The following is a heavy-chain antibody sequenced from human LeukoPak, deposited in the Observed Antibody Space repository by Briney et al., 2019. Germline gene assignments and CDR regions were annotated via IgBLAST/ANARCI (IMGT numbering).Heavy chain of an antibody. V-gene: IGHV4-59*01. CDR1: GGSISGNQ. CDR3: ARHGIVGAAIADY. D-gene: IGHD1-26*01. Sequence: SETLSLTCSVSGGSISGNQWSWIRQPPGKGLEWIAYISDSGTTNYNPALKSRVTISLDASTSQFSLQLRSVIAADTAVYYCARHGIVGAAIADYWGQGTLVTVSS. CDR2: ISDSGTT. J-gene: IGHJ4*02.